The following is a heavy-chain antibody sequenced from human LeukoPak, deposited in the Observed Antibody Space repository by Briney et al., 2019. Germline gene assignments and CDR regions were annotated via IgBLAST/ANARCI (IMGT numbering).Heavy chain of an antibody. CDR2: INPSGGST. CDR3: ARDAPLVPHTSGAFDI. J-gene: IGHJ3*02. D-gene: IGHD2-2*02. Sequence: ASVKVSCKASGYTFTSYYMHWVRQAPGQGLEWMGIINPSGGSTSYAQKFQGRVTMTRDMSTSTVYMELRSLRSDDTAVYYCARDAPLVPHTSGAFDIWGQGTMVTVSS. CDR1: GYTFTSYY. V-gene: IGHV1-46*01.